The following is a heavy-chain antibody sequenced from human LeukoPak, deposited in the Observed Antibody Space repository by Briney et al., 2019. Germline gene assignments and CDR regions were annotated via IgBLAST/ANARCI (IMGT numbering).Heavy chain of an antibody. J-gene: IGHJ5*02. D-gene: IGHD1-26*01. CDR2: ITGGGGST. Sequence: GGSLRLSCAASGFTFSSYDMSWVRQAPGKALEWVSAITGGGGSTYYADSVKGRFTISRDNSKNTLYLQMSSLRAADTAVYSGALHHGSYYLGRWYDPWGQGTLVTVSS. CDR1: GFTFSSYD. V-gene: IGHV3-23*01. CDR3: ALHHGSYYLGRWYDP.